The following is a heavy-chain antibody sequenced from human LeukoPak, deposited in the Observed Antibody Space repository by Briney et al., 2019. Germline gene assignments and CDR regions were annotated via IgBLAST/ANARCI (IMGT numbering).Heavy chain of an antibody. CDR2: INPSGGST. Sequence: AAVNVSYRASGYPFTIYGMSWVRQAPGQGLEWMGEINPSGGSTSHAQKPQGRLTDTRDTYTNTVYMDVRSVRCGDSATYLCARGTPTARIGAGRFAYWGQGCLLTV. V-gene: IGHV1-46*01. J-gene: IGHJ4*02. D-gene: IGHD5-12*01. CDR3: ARGTPTARIGAGRFAY. CDR1: GYPFTIYG.